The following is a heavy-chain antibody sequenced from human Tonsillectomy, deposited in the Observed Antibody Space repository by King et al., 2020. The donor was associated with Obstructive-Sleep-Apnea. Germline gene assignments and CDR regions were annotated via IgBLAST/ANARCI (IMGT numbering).Heavy chain of an antibody. Sequence: VQLQQWGAGLLKPSETLSLPCAVYGGSFSSYYWNWIRQPPGKGLEWIGEINHSGSTNYNPSLKSRVTISLDTSKNQFSLKLSSVTAADTAVYYCARGRASAAGKVLPSNYWGQGSLVTVSS. V-gene: IGHV4-34*01. D-gene: IGHD6-13*01. J-gene: IGHJ4*02. CDR3: ARGRASAAGKVLPSNY. CDR2: INHSGST. CDR1: GGSFSSYY.